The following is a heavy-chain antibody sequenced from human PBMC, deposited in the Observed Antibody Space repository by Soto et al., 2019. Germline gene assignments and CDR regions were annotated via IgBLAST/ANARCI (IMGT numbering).Heavy chain of an antibody. Sequence: PSETLSLTCSVSDDSINSDKYYWGWIRQPPGKGLEWIGSIYYRGNAYYNPSLQTRVTISLDMSRSQFSLKLNSVTAADLAVYFCARLEGLATISYYFDFWGPGALVTVSS. CDR3: ARLEGLATISYYFDF. CDR1: DDSINSDKYY. J-gene: IGHJ4*02. CDR2: IYYRGNA. D-gene: IGHD3-9*01. V-gene: IGHV4-39*01.